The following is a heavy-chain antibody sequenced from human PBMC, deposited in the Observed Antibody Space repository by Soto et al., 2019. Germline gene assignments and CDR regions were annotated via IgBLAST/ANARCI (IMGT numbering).Heavy chain of an antibody. J-gene: IGHJ3*02. CDR1: GFTFSSYA. CDR3: AKARSGSYDPYDAFDI. Sequence: LRLSCAASGFTFSSYAMSWVRQAPGKGLEWVSAISGSGGSTYYADSVKGRFTISRDNSKNTLYLQMNSLRAEDTAVYYCAKARSGSYDPYDAFDIWGQGTMVTVSS. V-gene: IGHV3-23*01. CDR2: ISGSGGST. D-gene: IGHD1-26*01.